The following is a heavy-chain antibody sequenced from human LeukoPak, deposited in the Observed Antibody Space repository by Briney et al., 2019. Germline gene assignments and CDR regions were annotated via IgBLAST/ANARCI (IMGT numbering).Heavy chain of an antibody. CDR2: INTNTGNP. CDR3: ARVGPPPGYSPFGC. D-gene: IGHD6-13*01. Sequence: ASVKVSCKASGYTFTSYAMNWVRQAPGQGLEWMGWINTNTGNPTYAQGFTGRFVFSLDTSVSTAYLQISSLKAEDTAVYYCARVGPPPGYSPFGCWGQGTLVTVSS. V-gene: IGHV7-4-1*02. CDR1: GYTFTSYA. J-gene: IGHJ4*02.